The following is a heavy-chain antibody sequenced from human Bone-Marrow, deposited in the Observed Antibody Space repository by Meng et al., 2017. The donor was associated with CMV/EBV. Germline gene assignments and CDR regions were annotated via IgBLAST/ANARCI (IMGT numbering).Heavy chain of an antibody. Sequence: SETLSLTCTVSDGSISSSSYYWGWIRQPPGKGLEWIGSIYYSGSTYYNPSLKSRVTISVDTSKNQFSLKLSSVTAADTAVYYCARQYIVVVPAAIDYWGQGTLVTVSS. D-gene: IGHD2-2*01. J-gene: IGHJ4*02. CDR1: DGSISSSSYY. CDR3: ARQYIVVVPAAIDY. CDR2: IYYSGST. V-gene: IGHV4-39*01.